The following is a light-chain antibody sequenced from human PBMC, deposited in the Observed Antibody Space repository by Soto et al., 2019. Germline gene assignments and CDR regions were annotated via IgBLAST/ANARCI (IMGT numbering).Light chain of an antibody. CDR1: QSVSSTY. J-gene: IGKJ4*01. V-gene: IGKV3-20*01. CDR2: RAS. CDR3: QQYESSPLT. Sequence: EIVLTQSPDTLSLSPGERATLSCRPSQSVSSTYLAWYQQKPGQAPRLLIYRASTRATGIPDRFSGSGSGKDFTLNIRRLEPEDFAVYCCQQYESSPLTFGGGTKVEIK.